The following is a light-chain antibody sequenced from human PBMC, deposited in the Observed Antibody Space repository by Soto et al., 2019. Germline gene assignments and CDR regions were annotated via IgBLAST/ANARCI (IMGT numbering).Light chain of an antibody. V-gene: IGKV4-1*01. J-gene: IGKJ1*01. CDR1: QSIFYSSNNKNY. CDR3: QQYYSTPWT. Sequence: DIVMTQSPDSLVVSLGERATINCKSSQSIFYSSNNKNYLTWYQQKPGQPPKLLIYWASTRECGVPDRFSGSGSGTDFTLTISSLQAEDVAAYYCQQYYSTPWTFGQGTKVDIK. CDR2: WAS.